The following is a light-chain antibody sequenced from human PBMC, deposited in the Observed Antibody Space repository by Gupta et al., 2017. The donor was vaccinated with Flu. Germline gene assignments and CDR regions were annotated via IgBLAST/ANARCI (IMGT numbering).Light chain of an antibody. Sequence: QPRLLVMYEDSKRASGMPERFSGSNSGNTATLTISGTMEMEEADYYCQAGDSSTGVVFGGVTKLTVL. V-gene: IGLV3-1*01. J-gene: IGLJ2*01. CDR2: EDS. CDR3: QAGDSSTGVV.